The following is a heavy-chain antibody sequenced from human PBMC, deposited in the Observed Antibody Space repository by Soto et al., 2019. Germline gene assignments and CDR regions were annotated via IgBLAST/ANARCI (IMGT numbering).Heavy chain of an antibody. Sequence: HSETLSLIRTVSGDSIIRGDHYCGWIRQPPGKGLEWIGYIYYRGSTYYNPSLKSRVTISVDTSKNQFSLKLSSVTAADTAVYYCAGHTPGISISYHWGQGTLVTVSS. CDR1: GDSIIRGDHY. CDR3: AGHTPGISISYH. D-gene: IGHD2-15*01. V-gene: IGHV4-30-4*01. J-gene: IGHJ4*02. CDR2: IYYRGST.